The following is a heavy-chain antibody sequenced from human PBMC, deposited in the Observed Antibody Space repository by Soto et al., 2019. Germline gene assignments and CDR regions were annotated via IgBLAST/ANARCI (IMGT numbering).Heavy chain of an antibody. J-gene: IGHJ6*02. Sequence: GGSLRLSCAASGFTFSGSAMHWVRQASGKGLEWVGRIRSKANSYATAYAASGKVRFTISRDDSKITAYLQMNSLKTEDTAVYYCMISYDSSDPGYYYYYYGMDVWGQGTTVTVSS. CDR2: IRSKANSYAT. V-gene: IGHV3-73*01. CDR1: GFTFSGSA. D-gene: IGHD3-22*01. CDR3: MISYDSSDPGYYYYYYGMDV.